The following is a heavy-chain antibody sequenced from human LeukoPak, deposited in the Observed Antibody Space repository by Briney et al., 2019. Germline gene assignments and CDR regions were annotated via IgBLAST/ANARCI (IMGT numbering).Heavy chain of an antibody. CDR3: AVSNNGFFDI. CDR1: GFTFSSYS. Sequence: GGSLRLSCAASGFTFSSYSMNWVRQAPGKGLEWVSSVSSSSSYIYYADSVKGRFTISRDNAKNSLYLQMNSLRAEDTAVYYCAVSNNGFFDIWGQGTMVTVSS. CDR2: VSSSSSYI. J-gene: IGHJ3*02. V-gene: IGHV3-21*01. D-gene: IGHD1/OR15-1a*01.